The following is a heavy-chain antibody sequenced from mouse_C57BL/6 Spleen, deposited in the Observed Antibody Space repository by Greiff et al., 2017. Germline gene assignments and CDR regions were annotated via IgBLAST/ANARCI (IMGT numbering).Heavy chain of an antibody. CDR2: IYPGSGST. Sequence: QVQLQPPGAELVKPGASVKMSCKASGYTFTSYWITWVKQRPGPGLEWIGDIYPGSGSTNYNEKFKSKATRTVDTSSSTAYMQLSSLTSEDSAVYYCARRGYLKSYFDYWGQGTTLTVSS. D-gene: IGHD2-2*01. J-gene: IGHJ2*01. CDR3: ARRGYLKSYFDY. V-gene: IGHV1-55*01. CDR1: GYTFTSYW.